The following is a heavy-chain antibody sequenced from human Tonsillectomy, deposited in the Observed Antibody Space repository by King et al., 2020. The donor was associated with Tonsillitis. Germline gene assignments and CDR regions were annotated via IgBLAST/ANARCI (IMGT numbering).Heavy chain of an antibody. V-gene: IGHV4-59*01. CDR1: GGSISSYY. J-gene: IGHJ4*02. D-gene: IGHD3-22*01. Sequence: VQLQESGPGLVKPSETLSLTCTVSGGSISSYYWSWIRQPPGKGLEWIGYIYYSGSTNYNPSLKSRVTISVDTSKNQFSLKLSSVTAADTAVYYCARESDYDDSSGYYLGYFDYWGQGTLVTVSS. CDR3: ARESDYDDSSGYYLGYFDY. CDR2: IYYSGST.